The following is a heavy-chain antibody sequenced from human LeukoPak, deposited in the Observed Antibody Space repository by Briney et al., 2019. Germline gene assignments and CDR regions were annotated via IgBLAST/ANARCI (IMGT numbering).Heavy chain of an antibody. Sequence: PGGSLRLSCAASGFTFSSYWMNWGRQAPGRGLEWVANIKQDGSEKYYVDSVKGRFTISRDNARNSLYLQMNSLRAEDTAVYYCVGHDYGDYSFDYWGQGTLVTVSS. J-gene: IGHJ4*02. CDR3: VGHDYGDYSFDY. V-gene: IGHV3-7*02. CDR1: GFTFSSYW. CDR2: IKQDGSEK. D-gene: IGHD4-17*01.